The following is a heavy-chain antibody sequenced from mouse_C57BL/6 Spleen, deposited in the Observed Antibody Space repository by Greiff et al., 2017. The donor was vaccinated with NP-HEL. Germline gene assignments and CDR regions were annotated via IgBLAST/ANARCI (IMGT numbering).Heavy chain of an antibody. CDR1: GYTFTSYW. V-gene: IGHV1-69*01. CDR3: ARNYGNPAWFAY. D-gene: IGHD2-1*01. CDR2: IDPSDSYT. J-gene: IGHJ3*01. Sequence: QVQLQQPGAELVMPGASVKLSCKASGYTFTSYWMHWVKQRPGQGLEWIGEIDPSDSYTNYNQKFKGKSTLTVDKSSSTAYMQLSSLTSEDSAVYYCARNYGNPAWFAYWGQGTLVTVSA.